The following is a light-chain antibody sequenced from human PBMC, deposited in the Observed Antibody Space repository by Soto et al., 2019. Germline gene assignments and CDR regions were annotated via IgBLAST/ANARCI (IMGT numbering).Light chain of an antibody. V-gene: IGKV3-15*01. CDR2: GAT. J-gene: IGKJ1*01. Sequence: VMTQSPATLSVSPWERAALSCRASQSVSSYLAWYQQKPGQAPRLLIHGATTRATGIPARFSGSGSGTEFTLTISSLQSEDFAVYYCQQYNNWPRTFGQGTKVDIK. CDR1: QSVSSY. CDR3: QQYNNWPRT.